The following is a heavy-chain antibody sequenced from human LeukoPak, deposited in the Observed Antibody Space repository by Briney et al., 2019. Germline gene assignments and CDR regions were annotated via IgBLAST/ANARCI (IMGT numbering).Heavy chain of an antibody. J-gene: IGHJ4*02. D-gene: IGHD6-19*01. V-gene: IGHV4-38-2*02. CDR1: GYSISSGYY. CDR2: IYHSGST. Sequence: SETLSLTCTVSGYSISSGYYWGWIRQPPGKGLEWIGSIYHSGSTYYNPSLKSRVTISVDTSKNQFSLKLSSVTAADTAVYYCARDPTGPHSSGWTRAGYWGQGTLVTVSS. CDR3: ARDPTGPHSSGWTRAGY.